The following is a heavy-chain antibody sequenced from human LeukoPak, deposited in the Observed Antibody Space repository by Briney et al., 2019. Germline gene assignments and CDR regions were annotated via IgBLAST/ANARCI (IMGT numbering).Heavy chain of an antibody. CDR3: ARGGGYCSGGSRYSGYYYYYYMDV. Sequence: ASVKVSCKASGYTFTSYGISWVRQAPGQGLEWMGWISAYNGNTNYAQKLQGRVTMTTDTSTSTAYMELRSLRSDDTAVYYCARGGGYCSGGSRYSGYYYYYYMDVWGKGTTVTVSS. J-gene: IGHJ6*03. D-gene: IGHD2-15*01. CDR1: GYTFTSYG. V-gene: IGHV1-18*01. CDR2: ISAYNGNT.